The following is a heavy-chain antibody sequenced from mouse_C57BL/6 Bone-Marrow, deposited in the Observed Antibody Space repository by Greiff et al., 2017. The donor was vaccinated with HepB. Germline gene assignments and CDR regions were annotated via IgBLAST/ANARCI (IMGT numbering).Heavy chain of an antibody. D-gene: IGHD1-1*01. Sequence: EVKLMESGAELVRPGASVKLSCTASGFNIKDYYMHWVKQRPEQGLEWIGRIDPEDGDTEYAPKFQGKATMTADTSSNTAYLQLRSLTSEDTAVYYCTTWILRYPYYFDYWGQGTTLTVSS. J-gene: IGHJ2*01. CDR1: GFNIKDYY. CDR2: IDPEDGDT. V-gene: IGHV14-1*01. CDR3: TTWILRYPYYFDY.